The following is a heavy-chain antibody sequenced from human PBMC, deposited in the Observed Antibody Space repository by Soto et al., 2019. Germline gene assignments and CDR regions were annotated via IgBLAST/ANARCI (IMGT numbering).Heavy chain of an antibody. CDR1: GYTFNTYG. CDR3: ARDLGYCSAGSCYPEYFHH. D-gene: IGHD2-15*01. CDR2: ISVYNGDT. V-gene: IGHV1-18*01. Sequence: QVQLVQSGAEVKNPGASLKVSCKASGYTFNTYGISWVRQAPGQGLEWMGWISVYNGDTNYAQKFRGRVTLTTDTSTSTAYRELRSLTSDDTAVYYCARDLGYCSAGSCYPEYFHHWGQGTLVTVSS. J-gene: IGHJ1*01.